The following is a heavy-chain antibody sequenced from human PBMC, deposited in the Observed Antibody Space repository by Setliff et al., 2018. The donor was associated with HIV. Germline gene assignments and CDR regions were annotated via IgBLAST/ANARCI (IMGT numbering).Heavy chain of an antibody. V-gene: IGHV3-23*01. J-gene: IGHJ3*02. CDR3: AKGPYRQWRGTDSFDI. Sequence: GGSLRLSCAASGFSFRNYAMSWVRQAPGKGPEWVSGISAYDDSTYYVDSVKGRFTISRDNSKNTLYLQMNSLRAEDTAIHHCAKGPYRQWRGTDSFDIWGQGTTVTVSS. CDR2: ISAYDDST. CDR1: GFSFRNYA. D-gene: IGHD6-19*01.